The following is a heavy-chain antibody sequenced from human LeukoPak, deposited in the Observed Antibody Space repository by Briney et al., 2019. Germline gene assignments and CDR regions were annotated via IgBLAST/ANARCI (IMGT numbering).Heavy chain of an antibody. D-gene: IGHD6-19*01. Sequence: ASVKVSCKASGYTFTGYYMHWVRQAPGQGLEWTGWINPNSGGTNYAQKFQGRVTMTRDTSISTAYMELSRLRSDDTAVYYCARSRRAVADRGWFDPWGQGTLVTVSS. CDR2: INPNSGGT. V-gene: IGHV1-2*02. CDR1: GYTFTGYY. J-gene: IGHJ5*02. CDR3: ARSRRAVADRGWFDP.